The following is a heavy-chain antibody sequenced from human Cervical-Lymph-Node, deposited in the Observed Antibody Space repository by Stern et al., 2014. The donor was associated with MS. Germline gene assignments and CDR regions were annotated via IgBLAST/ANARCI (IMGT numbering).Heavy chain of an antibody. CDR2: ITPIFNSA. D-gene: IGHD1-1*01. V-gene: IGHV1-69*06. Sequence: QVQLVQSGAEVKKPGSSVKVSCKASGDTFTDYAISWVRQAPGQGPEWMGGITPIFNSADYAQKFQGRLTITADKSRSTVYMELSSLTSEDTAVYYCAREVGSLAMDVWGQGTTVIVSS. CDR1: GDTFTDYA. J-gene: IGHJ6*01. CDR3: AREVGSLAMDV.